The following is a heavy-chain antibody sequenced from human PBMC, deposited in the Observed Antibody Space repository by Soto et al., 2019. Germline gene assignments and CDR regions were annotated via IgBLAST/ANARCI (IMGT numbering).Heavy chain of an antibody. J-gene: IGHJ4*02. CDR2: IYYSGST. CDR1: GGSISSRGYY. CDR3: VRRYYYGGFDY. Sequence: SETLSLTCTVSGGSISSRGYYWGWIRQPPGKGLEWIGTIYYSGSTYYNPSLKSRATISLDTSKNQFSLRLSSVTAADTAVYYCVRRYYYGGFDYWGQGTLVTVSS. V-gene: IGHV4-39*01. D-gene: IGHD3-10*01.